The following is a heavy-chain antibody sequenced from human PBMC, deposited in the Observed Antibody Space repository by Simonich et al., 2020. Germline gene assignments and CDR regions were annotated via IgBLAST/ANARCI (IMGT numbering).Heavy chain of an antibody. V-gene: IGHV1-2*02. CDR2: INPNHGVT. CDR1: GYTFTGYY. CDR3: ARGGVQYYYYYMDV. D-gene: IGHD3-3*01. Sequence: QVQLVQSGAEVKKPGASVKVSCKASGYTFTGYYMHWVRQAPGQGLEWCGWINPNHGVTNYAQKFKGRVTITRDTSISTAYMELSRLRSDDTAVYYCARGGVQYYYYYMDVWGKGTTVTVSS. J-gene: IGHJ6*03.